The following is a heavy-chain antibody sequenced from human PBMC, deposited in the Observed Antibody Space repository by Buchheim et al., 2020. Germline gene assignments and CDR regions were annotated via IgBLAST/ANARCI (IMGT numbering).Heavy chain of an antibody. CDR3: ARGLRSSSWFDY. D-gene: IGHD6-13*01. J-gene: IGHJ5*01. V-gene: IGHV4-61*01. CDR2: VYYSGST. Sequence: QVQLQESGPGLVKPSETLSLTCTVSGGSVSSGSYYWSWIRQPPGKGLEWIGYVYYSGSTNYNPSLKRRLTISVDTPKNQFSLRLGSVTAADTAVYYCARGLRSSSWFDYWGQGTL. CDR1: GGSVSSGSYY.